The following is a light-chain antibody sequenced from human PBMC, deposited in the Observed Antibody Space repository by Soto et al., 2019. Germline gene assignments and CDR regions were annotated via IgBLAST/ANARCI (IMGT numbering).Light chain of an antibody. Sequence: EIVLTQSPATLPFSPGERVTLSCGASADVSSSYVAWYQQTSGLAPRLLIHDASSRATGIPDRFSGSKSGTDVTLTIRRLEPEDAEVYYCQQYGSSPITFGQGTRRDLK. V-gene: IGKV3D-20*01. CDR2: DAS. J-gene: IGKJ5*01. CDR1: ADVSSSY. CDR3: QQYGSSPIT.